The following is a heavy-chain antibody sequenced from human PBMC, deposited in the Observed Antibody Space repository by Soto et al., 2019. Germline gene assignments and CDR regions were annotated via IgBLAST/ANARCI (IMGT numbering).Heavy chain of an antibody. D-gene: IGHD6-13*01. V-gene: IGHV3-53*01. CDR1: RFTVSSNY. CDR2: IYSGGST. J-gene: IGHJ4*02. Sequence: GGSLRLSCVASRFTVSSNYMSWVRQAPGKGQERGSCIYSGGSTYYADSVKGRFTISRDNSKNTLYLQMNSLRAEDTAVYYCARGAAAGYDYFDYWGQGTLVTVSS. CDR3: ARGAAAGYDYFDY.